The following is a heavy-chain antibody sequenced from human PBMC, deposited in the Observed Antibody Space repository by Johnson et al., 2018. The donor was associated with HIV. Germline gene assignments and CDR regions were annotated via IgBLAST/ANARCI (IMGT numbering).Heavy chain of an antibody. J-gene: IGHJ3*02. D-gene: IGHD6-19*01. CDR1: GFVFSDYV. V-gene: IGHV3-30*02. CDR3: ARDGWGSRGWDDAFDI. CDR2: IRYDGSKT. Sequence: QVQLVESGGGVVQPGGSLTLSCSASGFVFSDYVMHWVRQAPGKGLDWVTFIRYDGSKTYYGDSVKGRFTISRDNSKNTLYLQMNSLRAEDTAVYYCARDGWGSRGWDDAFDIWGQGTMVTVSS.